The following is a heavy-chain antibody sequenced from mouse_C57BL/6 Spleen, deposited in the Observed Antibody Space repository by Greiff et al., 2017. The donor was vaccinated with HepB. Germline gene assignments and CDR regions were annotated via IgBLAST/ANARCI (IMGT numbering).Heavy chain of an antibody. D-gene: IGHD4-1*01. CDR1: GYTFTNYW. Sequence: QVQLKESGAELVRPGTSVKMSCKASGYTFTNYWIGWAKQRPGHGLEWIGDIYPGGGYTNYNEKFKGKATLTADKSSSTAYMQFSSLTSEDSAIYYCARRHLGFDYWGQGTTLTVSS. CDR3: ARRHLGFDY. V-gene: IGHV1-63*01. CDR2: IYPGGGYT. J-gene: IGHJ2*01.